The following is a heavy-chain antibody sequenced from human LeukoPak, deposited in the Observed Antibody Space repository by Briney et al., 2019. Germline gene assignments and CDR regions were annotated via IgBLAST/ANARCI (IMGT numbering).Heavy chain of an antibody. V-gene: IGHV4-4*07. D-gene: IGHD6-13*01. CDR1: AGSISSYY. CDR3: ARGLKNPGYN. CDR2: IYTSGST. J-gene: IGHJ4*02. Sequence: SETLSLTCTVSAGSISSYYWSLIRQPAGKGLEWIGRIYTSGSTNYNPSLKSRVTMSVDTSKNQFSLKLSSVTAADTAAYYCARGLKNPGYNWGQGTLVTVSS.